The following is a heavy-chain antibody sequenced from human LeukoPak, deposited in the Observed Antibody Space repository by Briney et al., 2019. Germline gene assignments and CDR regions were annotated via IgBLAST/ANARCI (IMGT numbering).Heavy chain of an antibody. J-gene: IGHJ4*02. CDR3: ARHQGNRKWLQRIGFDY. D-gene: IGHD5-24*01. Sequence: SETLSLTCTVSGGSISSGSYYWSWIRQPAGKGLEWIGRIYTSGSTNYNPSLKSRVTISVDTSKNQFSLKLSSVTAADTAVYYCARHQGNRKWLQRIGFDYWGQGTLVTVSS. V-gene: IGHV4-61*02. CDR2: IYTSGST. CDR1: GGSISSGSYY.